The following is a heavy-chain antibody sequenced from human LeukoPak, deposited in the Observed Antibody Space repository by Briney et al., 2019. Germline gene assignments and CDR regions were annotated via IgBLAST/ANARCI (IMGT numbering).Heavy chain of an antibody. CDR3: ARAQADYYDSSGYPRYFDY. CDR1: GYTFTSSD. Sequence: GASVKVSCKASGYTFTSSDITWVRQAPGQGLEWMGWISAYNGNTNYAQKLQGRVTMTTDTSTSTAYMELRSLTSDDTAVYYCARAQADYYDSSGYPRYFDYWGQGTLVTVSS. D-gene: IGHD3-22*01. V-gene: IGHV1-18*01. J-gene: IGHJ4*02. CDR2: ISAYNGNT.